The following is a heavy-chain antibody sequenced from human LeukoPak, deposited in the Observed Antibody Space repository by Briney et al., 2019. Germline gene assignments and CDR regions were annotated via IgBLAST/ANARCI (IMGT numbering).Heavy chain of an antibody. CDR3: ARQKRAFDY. Sequence: PGGSLRLSCAASGFNFSDYYMTWIRQAPGKGLEWLSYMSNNGSSAYYRDSAKGRFTISRDNAKNALYLEMNSLTVEDTAVYYCARQKRAFDYWGRGTLVTVST. CDR2: MSNNGSSA. V-gene: IGHV3-11*01. CDR1: GFNFSDYY. J-gene: IGHJ4*02.